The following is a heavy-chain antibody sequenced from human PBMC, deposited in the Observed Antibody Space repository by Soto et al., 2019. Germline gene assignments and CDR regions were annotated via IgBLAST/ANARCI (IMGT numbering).Heavy chain of an antibody. CDR1: GFPFSSYD. CDR3: TKGGHLDY. Sequence: EVQVLESGGELVQPGGSLRLSCAASGFPFSSYDMSWVRQAPRKGLDWVSVIRGSDGSTYYANSVKGRFTISRDNSKNTLFLQMNSLRAEDTAIYYCTKGGHLDYWGPGTLVTVSS. V-gene: IGHV3-23*01. CDR2: IRGSDGST. J-gene: IGHJ4*02. D-gene: IGHD3-10*01.